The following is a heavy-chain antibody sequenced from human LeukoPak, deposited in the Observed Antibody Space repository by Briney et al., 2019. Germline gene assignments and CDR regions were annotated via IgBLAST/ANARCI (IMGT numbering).Heavy chain of an antibody. V-gene: IGHV1-2*02. CDR1: GYTFTGYY. D-gene: IGHD6-13*01. J-gene: IGHJ4*02. Sequence: GASVKVSCKASGYTFTGYYMHWVRQAPGQGLEWMGWINPNSGGTNYAQKFQGRVTMTRDTSISTAYMELSRLRSDDTAVYYCAMSSSSLLRAFDYWGQGTLVTVSS. CDR3: AMSSSSLLRAFDY. CDR2: INPNSGGT.